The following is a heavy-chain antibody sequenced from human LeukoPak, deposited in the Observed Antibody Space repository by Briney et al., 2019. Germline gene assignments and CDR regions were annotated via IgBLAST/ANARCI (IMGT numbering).Heavy chain of an antibody. Sequence: PGGSLRLSCAASGFTFSSYWIHWVRQAQGKGLVWVSRISTDGSSTNYADSVKGRFTISRDNAKNTLYLQMNSLRAEDTAVHYCARSYPFDYWGQGTLVTVSS. V-gene: IGHV3-74*01. CDR2: ISTDGSST. J-gene: IGHJ4*02. CDR1: GFTFSSYW. CDR3: ARSYPFDY. D-gene: IGHD1-26*01.